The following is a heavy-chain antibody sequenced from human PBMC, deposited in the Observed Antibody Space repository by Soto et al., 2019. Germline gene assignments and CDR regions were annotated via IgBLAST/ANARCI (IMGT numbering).Heavy chain of an antibody. CDR3: ARPPSQFYYDSSAYGPYFDL. Sequence: ASVNVSCKASGGTFRSYAISWVRQAPGQGLEWMGWINAGNGNTKYSQKFQGRVTITRDTSASTAYMELSSLRSEDTAVYYCARPPSQFYYDSSAYGPYFDLWGRGTLVTVSS. CDR2: INAGNGNT. V-gene: IGHV1-3*01. CDR1: GGTFRSYA. D-gene: IGHD3-22*01. J-gene: IGHJ2*01.